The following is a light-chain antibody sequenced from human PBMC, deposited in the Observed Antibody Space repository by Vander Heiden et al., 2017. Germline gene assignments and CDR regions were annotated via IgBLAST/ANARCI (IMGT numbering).Light chain of an antibody. CDR1: ALPQQY. V-gene: IGLV3-25*03. J-gene: IGLJ3*02. CDR3: QAADSSGTYQV. CDR2: KDS. Sequence: SYELTQPPSVSVSPGQTARITCSGDALPQQYASWYQQKPVQAPVLVIDKDSERPSVIPERFSGSSSGTTVTLTISGGQAEDEADYYCQAADSSGTYQVFGGGTKLTVL.